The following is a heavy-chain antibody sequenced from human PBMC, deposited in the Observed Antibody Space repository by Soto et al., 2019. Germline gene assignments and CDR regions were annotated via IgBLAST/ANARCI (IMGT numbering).Heavy chain of an antibody. V-gene: IGHV3-7*01. CDR2: IDQDGGEI. CDR1: GFTFSNYW. Sequence: GGSLRLSCAASGFTFSNYWMNWVRQAPGKGLEWVANIDQDGGEIYYVDSVKGRFTISRDNAKNSLYLQMNSLRAEDTAVYYCARGSNGDFVWYFDSWGQGTLVTVSS. CDR3: ARGSNGDFVWYFDS. D-gene: IGHD2-21*01. J-gene: IGHJ4*02.